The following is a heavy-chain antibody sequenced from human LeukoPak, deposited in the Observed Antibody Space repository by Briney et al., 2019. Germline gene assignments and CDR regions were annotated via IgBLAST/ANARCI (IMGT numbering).Heavy chain of an antibody. CDR3: ASTLKRDY. V-gene: IGHV3-7*01. CDR1: GFTFSNYW. D-gene: IGHD4/OR15-4a*01. Sequence: PEGSLRLSCAASGFTFSNYWMSWVRQAPGKGLEWVANIKQDGSETYYGDSVKGRFTISRDNAKNALYLQMNSLRAEDTALYYCASTLKRDYWGQGTLVTVSS. J-gene: IGHJ4*02. CDR2: IKQDGSET.